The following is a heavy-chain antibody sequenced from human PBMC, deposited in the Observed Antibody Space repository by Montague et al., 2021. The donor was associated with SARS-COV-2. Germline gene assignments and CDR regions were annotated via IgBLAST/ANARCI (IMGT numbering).Heavy chain of an antibody. V-gene: IGHV4-39*01. CDR3: ASAPRYSFGFWAY. Sequence: SETLSLTCSVSGVSISSGSYYWSWIRQSPGKGLEWVGEINHSGYTDYNPSLESRLTISLDSSKKQFSLKMTSVTAADTAIYYCASAPRYSFGFWAYWGQGTLVSVSS. J-gene: IGHJ4*02. D-gene: IGHD5-12*01. CDR2: INHSGYT. CDR1: GVSISSGSYY.